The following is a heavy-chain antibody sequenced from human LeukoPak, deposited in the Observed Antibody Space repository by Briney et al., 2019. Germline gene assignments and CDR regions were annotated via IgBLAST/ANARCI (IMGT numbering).Heavy chain of an antibody. CDR3: ARDAYRDYYDNSGYYYVGMDV. V-gene: IGHV3-53*01. CDR1: GFAVSSNY. Sequence: GGSLRLSCAASGFAVSSNYMNWVRQAPGKGLEWVSVIYSGGSTYYADSVKGRFTISRDNSKNTLYLQMHSLRAEDTAMYFSARDAYRDYYDNSGYYYVGMDVWGQGTTVTVSS. D-gene: IGHD3-22*01. CDR2: IYSGGST. J-gene: IGHJ6*02.